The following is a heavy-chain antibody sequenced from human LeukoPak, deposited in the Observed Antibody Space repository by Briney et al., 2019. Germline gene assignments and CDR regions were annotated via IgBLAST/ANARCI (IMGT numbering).Heavy chain of an antibody. Sequence: GSLRLSCVASGFTFNTYWMSWVRQAPGKGLEWVANINHDGSGKYYVDSVKGRLTISRDNAKNSLYLQMNSLRVEDTALYYCASDPFNIAAHDAFNFWGQGTAVTVSS. D-gene: IGHD2-21*01. CDR1: GFTFNTYW. CDR2: INHDGSGK. CDR3: ASDPFNIAAHDAFNF. J-gene: IGHJ3*01. V-gene: IGHV3-7*01.